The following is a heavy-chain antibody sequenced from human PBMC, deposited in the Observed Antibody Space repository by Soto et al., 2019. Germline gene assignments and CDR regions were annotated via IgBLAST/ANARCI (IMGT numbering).Heavy chain of an antibody. V-gene: IGHV3-11*04. D-gene: IGHD4-17*01. CDR2: ISSSGSTI. CDR1: GFTFSDYY. J-gene: IGHJ4*02. Sequence: PGGSLRLSCAASGFTFSDYYMSWIRQAPGKGLVWVSYISSSGSTIYYADSVKGRFTISRDNSKNTLYLQMNSLRAEDTAVYYCAREDGDYVGGYFDYWGQGTLVTVSS. CDR3: AREDGDYVGGYFDY.